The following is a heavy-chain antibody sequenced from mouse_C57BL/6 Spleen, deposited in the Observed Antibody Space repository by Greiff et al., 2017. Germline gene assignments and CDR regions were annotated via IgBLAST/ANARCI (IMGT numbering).Heavy chain of an antibody. D-gene: IGHD1-1*01. Sequence: QVQLQQSGAELVKPGASVKISCKASGYAFSSYWMNWVKQRPGKGLEWIGQIYPGDGDTNYNGKFKGKATLTADKSSSTAYMQLSSLTSEDSAVYCWARIGVYYGRSYEAMDYWGQGTSVTGSS. V-gene: IGHV1-80*01. J-gene: IGHJ4*01. CDR3: ARIGVYYGRSYEAMDY. CDR2: IYPGDGDT. CDR1: GYAFSSYW.